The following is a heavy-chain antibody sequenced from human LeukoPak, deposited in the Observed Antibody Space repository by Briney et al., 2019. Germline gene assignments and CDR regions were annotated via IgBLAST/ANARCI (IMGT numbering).Heavy chain of an antibody. Sequence: ASVKVSCKASGCTFTSYGISWVRQAPGQGLEWMGWISAYNGNTNYAQKLQGRVTMTTDTSTSTAYMELRSLRSDDTAVYYCARDRLTGYDFWSGYHYNWFDPWGQGTLVTVSS. CDR2: ISAYNGNT. D-gene: IGHD3-3*01. CDR3: ARDRLTGYDFWSGYHYNWFDP. J-gene: IGHJ5*02. CDR1: GCTFTSYG. V-gene: IGHV1-18*01.